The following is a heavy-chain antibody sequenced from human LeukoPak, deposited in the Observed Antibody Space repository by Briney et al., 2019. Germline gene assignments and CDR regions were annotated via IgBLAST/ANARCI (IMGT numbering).Heavy chain of an antibody. V-gene: IGHV4-30-2*01. Sequence: PSETLSLTCAVSGGSISSGGYSWSWIRQPPGKGLEWIGYIYHSGSTYYNPSLKGRVTISVDRSKNQFSLKLSSVTAADTALYYCARGQNYYDSIGYPMNWFDPRGQGTLVTVSS. D-gene: IGHD3-22*01. CDR3: ARGQNYYDSIGYPMNWFDP. J-gene: IGHJ5*02. CDR1: GGSISSGGYS. CDR2: IYHSGST.